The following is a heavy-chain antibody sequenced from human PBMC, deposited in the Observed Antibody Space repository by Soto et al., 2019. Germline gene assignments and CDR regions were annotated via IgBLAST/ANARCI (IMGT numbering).Heavy chain of an antibody. J-gene: IGHJ5*02. V-gene: IGHV1-69*13. Sequence: ASVKVSCKASGGTFSSYAISWVRQAPGQGLEWMGGIIPIFGTANYAQKFQGRVTITADESTSTAYMELSSLRSEDTAVYYCARDPGIAVAGQENWFDPWGQGTLVTVSS. CDR3: ARDPGIAVAGQENWFDP. CDR1: GGTFSSYA. CDR2: IIPIFGTA. D-gene: IGHD6-19*01.